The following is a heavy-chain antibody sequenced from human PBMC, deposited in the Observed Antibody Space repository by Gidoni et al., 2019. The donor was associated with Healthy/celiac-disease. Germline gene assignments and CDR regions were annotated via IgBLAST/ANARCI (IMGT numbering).Heavy chain of an antibody. D-gene: IGHD4-17*01. Sequence: QVQLVESGGGVVQPGRSLRLSCAASGFTFSSAGMHWVRQAPGKGLEWVAVIWYDGSNKYYADSVKGRFTISRDNSKNTLYLQMNSLRAEDTAVYYCAREMTTVTTRGNWFDPWGQGTLVTVSS. CDR3: AREMTTVTTRGNWFDP. CDR1: GFTFSSAG. V-gene: IGHV3-33*01. J-gene: IGHJ5*02. CDR2: IWYDGSNK.